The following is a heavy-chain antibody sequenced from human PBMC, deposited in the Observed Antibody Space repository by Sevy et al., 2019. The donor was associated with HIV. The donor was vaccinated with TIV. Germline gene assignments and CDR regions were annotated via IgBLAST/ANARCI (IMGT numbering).Heavy chain of an antibody. J-gene: IGHJ6*02. CDR3: ARRRQLRVAEILGDGGMDV. D-gene: IGHD3-16*01. CDR2: IYPGDSDT. V-gene: IGHV5-51*01. Sequence: GEALKISCKASGYSFGTYWIGWVRQMPGGGLDWMGIIYPGDSDTRHSPSFRGQVTISADTSITTAFHHWSTLEASDTATYYCARRRQLRVAEILGDGGMDVWGQGTAVTVSS. CDR1: GYSFGTYW.